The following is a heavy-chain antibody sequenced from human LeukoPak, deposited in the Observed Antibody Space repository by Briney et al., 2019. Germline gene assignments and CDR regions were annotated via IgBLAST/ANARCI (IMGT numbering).Heavy chain of an antibody. CDR3: ASILYDLGDHCIDS. D-gene: IGHD4-17*01. J-gene: IGHJ4*02. V-gene: IGHV4-39*01. CDR1: VGSITNISYY. CDR2: IYYSGST. Sequence: SETLSLTCTVSVGSITNISYYWGWIRQPPGKGLEWIGNIYYSGSTWYNSSLKSRVTFSVDTSKNRFSLRLSSVTAADTAVYYCASILYDLGDHCIDSWGQGTLVTDSS.